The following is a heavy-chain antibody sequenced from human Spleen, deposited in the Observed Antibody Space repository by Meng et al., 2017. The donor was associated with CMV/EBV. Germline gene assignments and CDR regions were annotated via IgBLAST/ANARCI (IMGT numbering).Heavy chain of an antibody. V-gene: IGHV3-33*06. CDR2: IWYDGSNK. CDR3: AKENPYDSSGYQGSDGAFDI. J-gene: IGHJ3*02. Sequence: GESLKISCAASGFTFSSYGMHWVRQAPGKGLEWVAVIWYDGSNKYYADSVKGRFTISRDNSKNTLYLQMNSLRAEDTAVYYCAKENPYDSSGYQGSDGAFDIWGQGTMVTVSS. D-gene: IGHD3-22*01. CDR1: GFTFSSYG.